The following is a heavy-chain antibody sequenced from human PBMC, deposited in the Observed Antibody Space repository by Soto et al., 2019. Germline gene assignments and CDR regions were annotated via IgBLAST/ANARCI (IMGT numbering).Heavy chain of an antibody. V-gene: IGHV4-31*03. CDR3: ARGGGDGYSGYDYYYFDY. Sequence: TSETLSLTCIVSGDSVSSGGYYWSWIRQHPGKGLEWIGYIYSNGFTYYNPSLESRVTISLDTSKNQFSLKLTSVTAADTAVYYCARGGGDGYSGYDYYYFDYWTQGALVTVSS. D-gene: IGHD5-12*01. CDR2: IYSNGFT. J-gene: IGHJ4*02. CDR1: GDSVSSGGYY.